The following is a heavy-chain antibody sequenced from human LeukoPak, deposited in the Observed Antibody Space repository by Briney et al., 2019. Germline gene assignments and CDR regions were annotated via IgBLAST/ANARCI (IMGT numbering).Heavy chain of an antibody. CDR3: ARPYSANWHPHPYRMDV. D-gene: IGHD1-1*01. V-gene: IGHV1-18*04. Sequence: ASVKVSRKGSGDIFRRYGVTWARQAPGQGPEWMGWVRPYNGDPEYAQKFQGRVTMSTDTSTDTSYMELRSLGSDDTAVYYCARPYSANWHPHPYRMDVWGQGTTVIVSS. CDR2: VRPYNGDP. CDR1: GDIFRRYG. J-gene: IGHJ6*02.